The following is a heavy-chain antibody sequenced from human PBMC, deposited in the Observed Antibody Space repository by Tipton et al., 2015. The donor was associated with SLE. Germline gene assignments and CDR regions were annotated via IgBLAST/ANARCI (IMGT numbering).Heavy chain of an antibody. CDR3: ATTSSVWDYFDQ. V-gene: IGHV3-13*05. J-gene: IGHJ4*02. CDR1: GFTFSSYD. D-gene: IGHD3-16*01. Sequence: SLRLSCAASGFTFSSYDMHWVRQATGKGLEWVSAIGTAGDPYYPGSVKGRFTISRDNSKNTLDLQMNSLRGEDTAVYYCATTSSVWDYFDQWGQGTLVTVSS. CDR2: IGTAGDP.